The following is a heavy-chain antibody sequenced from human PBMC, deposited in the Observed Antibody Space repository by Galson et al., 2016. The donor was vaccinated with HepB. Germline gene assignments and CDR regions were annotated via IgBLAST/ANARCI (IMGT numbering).Heavy chain of an antibody. J-gene: IGHJ4*02. D-gene: IGHD6-6*01. CDR3: ARSWGSSSSGDF. CDR2: IYPGDSVT. CDR1: GYRFSTYW. Sequence: QSGAEVKKPGESLKISCKGSGYRFSTYWIGWVRQMPGKGLEWMGIIYPGDSVTRYSPSFQGQVTFSADKSISTAYLQWSSLKASDTAMYYGARSWGSSSSGDFWGQGTLVTVSS. V-gene: IGHV5-51*01.